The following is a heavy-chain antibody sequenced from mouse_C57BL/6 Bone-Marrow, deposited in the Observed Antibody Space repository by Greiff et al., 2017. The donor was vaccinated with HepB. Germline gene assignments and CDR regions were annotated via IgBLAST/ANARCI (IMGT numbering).Heavy chain of an antibody. CDR1: GFTFSSYA. CDR2: ISDAGSYT. J-gene: IGHJ1*03. V-gene: IGHV5-4*01. Sequence: EVQRVESGGGLVKPGGSLKLSCAASGFTFSSYAMSWVRQTPEKRLEWVATISDAGSYTNYTDNVKGRYTISIDNAKNHQYLQMSQLTSEDTAMYYCDRYRIRCLSRVWYFDVWGTGTTVTVSS. CDR3: DRYRIRCLSRVWYFDV. D-gene: IGHD5-2*01.